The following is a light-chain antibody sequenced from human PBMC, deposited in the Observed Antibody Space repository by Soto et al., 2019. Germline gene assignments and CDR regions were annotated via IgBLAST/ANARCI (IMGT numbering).Light chain of an antibody. J-gene: IGKJ2*01. CDR3: QQLGASPYT. CDR1: QSVSSS. CDR2: GAS. Sequence: EIVMTQSPATLSLSPGERATFSCRASQSVSSSLAWYQLKPGQAPRLLMYGASTRASGIPARFSGSGSGTEFTLTISSLQSEDFAVYYCQQLGASPYTFGLGTKLEIK. V-gene: IGKV3-15*01.